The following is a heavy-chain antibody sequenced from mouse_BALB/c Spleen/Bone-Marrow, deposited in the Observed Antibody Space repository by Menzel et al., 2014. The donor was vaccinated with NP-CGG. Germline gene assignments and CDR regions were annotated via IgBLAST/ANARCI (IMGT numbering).Heavy chain of an antibody. CDR1: GFNIKDTY. J-gene: IGHJ4*01. V-gene: IGHV14-3*02. CDR2: IDPANGNT. D-gene: IGHD2-4*01. Sequence: VQLQQSGAELVKPGASVKLSCTASGFNIKDTYMHWVKQRPEQGLEWIGRIDPANGNTKYDPKFQGKATITADTSSNTAYLQLSSLISEDTAVYYCARGYYDYVYAMDYWGQGTSVTVSS. CDR3: ARGYYDYVYAMDY.